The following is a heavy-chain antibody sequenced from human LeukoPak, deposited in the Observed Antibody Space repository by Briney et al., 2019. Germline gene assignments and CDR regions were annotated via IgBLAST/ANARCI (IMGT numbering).Heavy chain of an antibody. CDR1: GFTFSSYS. Sequence: PGGSLRLSCVASGFTFSSYSMNWVRQAPGKGLEWVSYISSSSSTIYYADSVKGRFTISRDNAKNSLYLQMNSLRAEDTAVYYCARRPRNSGYGEYYYMDVWGKGTTVTVSS. V-gene: IGHV3-48*01. CDR2: ISSSSSTI. CDR3: ARRPRNSGYGEYYYMDV. D-gene: IGHD5-12*01. J-gene: IGHJ6*03.